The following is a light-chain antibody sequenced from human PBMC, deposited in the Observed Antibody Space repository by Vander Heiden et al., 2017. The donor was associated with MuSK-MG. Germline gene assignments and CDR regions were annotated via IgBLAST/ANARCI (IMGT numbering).Light chain of an antibody. CDR3: SSDTTTNTLFV. CDR2: VVS. Sequence: QSALTQPASVSGSPGQSITISCTGTSSDIGGYDYVSWYQQHPGKAPELMIYVVSNRPSGGSIRFSGSKSGDTSSMTIAGLQAEDEADYYCSSDTTTNTLFVFGGGTRLTVL. CDR1: SSDIGGYDY. J-gene: IGLJ2*01. V-gene: IGLV2-14*03.